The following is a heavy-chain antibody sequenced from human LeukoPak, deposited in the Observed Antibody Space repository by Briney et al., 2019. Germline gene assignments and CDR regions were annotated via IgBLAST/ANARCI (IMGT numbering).Heavy chain of an antibody. Sequence: PGGSLRLSCAASGFTFSSYWMHWVRQAPGKGLVWVSRINSDRSTTTYADSVKGRFTISRDNAKNTLYVLVNSLRAEDTAVYYCVRESCSGGSCYLFDCWGQGTLVTVSS. CDR1: GFTFSSYW. J-gene: IGHJ4*02. CDR2: INSDRSTT. CDR3: VRESCSGGSCYLFDC. V-gene: IGHV3-74*01. D-gene: IGHD2-15*01.